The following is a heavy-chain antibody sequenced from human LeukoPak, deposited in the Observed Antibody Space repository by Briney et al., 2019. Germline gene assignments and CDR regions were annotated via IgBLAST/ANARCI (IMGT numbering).Heavy chain of an antibody. V-gene: IGHV1-18*01. J-gene: IGHJ4*02. Sequence: ASVKVSCKTSGYSFTSFAISWVRQAPGQGLEWMGWVSAYTGSTNYAQTFQGRVTMTTDIYTRTAHMELTSLTSDDSAVYYCARGGGYQDYWGQGTLVTVSS. D-gene: IGHD3-22*01. CDR3: ARGGGYQDY. CDR1: GYSFTSFA. CDR2: VSAYTGST.